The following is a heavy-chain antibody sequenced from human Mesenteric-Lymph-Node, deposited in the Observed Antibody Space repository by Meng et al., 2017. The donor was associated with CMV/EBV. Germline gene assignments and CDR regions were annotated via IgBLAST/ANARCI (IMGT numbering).Heavy chain of an antibody. CDR1: GFTFSNYE. Sequence: GGSLRLSCAASGFTFSNYEINWVRQAPGKGLEWVSYISSSGSMIYYADSVKGRFTISRDNAKNSLYLQMNSLRAEDTAVYYCARALTPYSGGWRWFDPWGQGTLVTVSS. D-gene: IGHD6-19*01. J-gene: IGHJ5*02. V-gene: IGHV3-48*03. CDR2: ISSSGSMI. CDR3: ARALTPYSGGWRWFDP.